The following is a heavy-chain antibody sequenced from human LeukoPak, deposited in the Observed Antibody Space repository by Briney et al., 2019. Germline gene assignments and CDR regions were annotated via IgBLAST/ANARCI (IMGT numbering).Heavy chain of an antibody. CDR3: ARDIVGVTRAFGY. J-gene: IGHJ4*02. CDR1: GGSISSYY. D-gene: IGHD1-26*01. V-gene: IGHV4-59*01. Sequence: SETLSLTCTVSGGSISSYYWSWIRQPPGKGLEWIGYIYYSGNTNYNPSLKSRVTMSVDTPKNQFSLKLNSVTAADTAVYYCARDIVGVTRAFGYWGQGTLATVSS. CDR2: IYYSGNT.